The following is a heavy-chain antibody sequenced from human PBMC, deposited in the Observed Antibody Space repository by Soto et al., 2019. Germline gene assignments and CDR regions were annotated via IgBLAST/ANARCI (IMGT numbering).Heavy chain of an antibody. Sequence: QITLKESGPTLVKPTQTLTLTCTFSGFSLSTSGVGVGWIRQPPGKALEWLALIYWDDDKRYSPSLKSRLTTIKXTXTHQVFLTTTNTDPVDTSTYSCAHRPDGSGGSCYRAWGQGTLVTVSS. V-gene: IGHV2-5*02. CDR1: GFSLSTSGVG. CDR3: AHRPDGSGGSCYRA. D-gene: IGHD2-15*01. J-gene: IGHJ5*02. CDR2: IYWDDDK.